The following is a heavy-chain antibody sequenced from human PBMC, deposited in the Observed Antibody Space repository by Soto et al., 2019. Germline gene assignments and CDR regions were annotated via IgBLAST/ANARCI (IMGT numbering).Heavy chain of an antibody. CDR2: IYWDDDK. CDR3: AHSRASKRYDILTGYYRTLFDY. CDR1: GFSLSTSGVG. Sequence: QITLKESGPPLVKPTQTLTLTCTFSGFSLSTSGVGVGWIRQPPGKALEWLALIYWDDDKRYSPSLKSRLTITKDTSKNQVVLTMTNMDPVDTATYYCAHSRASKRYDILTGYYRTLFDYWGQGTLVTVSS. V-gene: IGHV2-5*02. J-gene: IGHJ4*02. D-gene: IGHD3-9*01.